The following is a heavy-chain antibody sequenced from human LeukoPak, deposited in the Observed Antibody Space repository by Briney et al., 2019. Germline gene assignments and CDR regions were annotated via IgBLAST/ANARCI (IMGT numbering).Heavy chain of an antibody. J-gene: IGHJ5*01. CDR1: GFTFSSYG. D-gene: IGHD3-10*01. CDR2: IRYDGSNK. CDR3: ASAVDYYGSGIGNWFDS. V-gene: IGHV3-30*02. Sequence: GGSLRLSCAASGFTFSSYGMHWVRQAPGKGLEWVAFIRYDGSNKYYADSVKGRFTISRDNAKNSLYLQMNSLRAEDTAVYYCASAVDYYGSGIGNWFDSWGQGTLVTVSS.